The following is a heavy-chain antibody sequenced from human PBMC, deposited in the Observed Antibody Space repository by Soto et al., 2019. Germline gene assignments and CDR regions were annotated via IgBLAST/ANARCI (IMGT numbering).Heavy chain of an antibody. J-gene: IGHJ4*02. D-gene: IGHD3-22*01. V-gene: IGHV5-51*01. CDR3: ARDTFSGDSSGPHY. CDR2: IYPGDSDT. Sequence: GESLKISCKGSGYSFSRYWIAWVRQTPGKGLEWMGLIYPGDSDTRYSPSFQGQVTISADKSITTAYLQWSSLKASDTAIYYCARDTFSGDSSGPHYWGEGTLVTVSS. CDR1: GYSFSRYW.